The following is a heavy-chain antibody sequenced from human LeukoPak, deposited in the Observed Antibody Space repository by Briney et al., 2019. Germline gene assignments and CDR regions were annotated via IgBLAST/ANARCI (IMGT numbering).Heavy chain of an antibody. Sequence: SQTLSLTCTVSGGSVSGGNYFWTWIRQPPGKGLEWIGYMYYSGSTYYDPSLKSRVIISVDPSKNQFTLKLTSVSAADTAMYYCARATDAIFDWFDSWGQGTLVTVSS. CDR2: MYYSGST. D-gene: IGHD2-21*02. J-gene: IGHJ5*01. V-gene: IGHV4-30-4*01. CDR3: ARATDAIFDWFDS. CDR1: GGSVSGGNYF.